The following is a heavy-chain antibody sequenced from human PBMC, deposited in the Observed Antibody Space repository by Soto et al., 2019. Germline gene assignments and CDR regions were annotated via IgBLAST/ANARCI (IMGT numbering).Heavy chain of an antibody. CDR2: ISSSSSTI. J-gene: IGHJ6*02. V-gene: IGHV3-48*02. Sequence: GRSLRRSWAPSGFTFSRHSMDCVRPPPEKGLEWVSYISSSSSTIYYADSVKGRFTISRDNAKNSLYLQMNSLRDEDTAVYYCARDKKSAGTSWTYYYYYGMDVWGQGTTVTVS. CDR3: ARDKKSAGTSWTYYYYYGMDV. D-gene: IGHD2-2*01. CDR1: GFTFSRHS.